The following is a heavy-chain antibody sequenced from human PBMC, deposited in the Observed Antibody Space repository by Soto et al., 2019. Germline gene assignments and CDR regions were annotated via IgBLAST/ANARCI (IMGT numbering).Heavy chain of an antibody. D-gene: IGHD5-18*01. CDR1: GYTFTNYS. Sequence: ASVKVSCKASGYTFTNYSMHWVRQAPGQRLEWMGWINAGNGNTKYSQKFQGRVTITRDTSASTAYMELSSLRSEDTAVYYCARSPGYSYGDYWGQGTLVTVS. J-gene: IGHJ4*02. V-gene: IGHV1-3*01. CDR2: INAGNGNT. CDR3: ARSPGYSYGDY.